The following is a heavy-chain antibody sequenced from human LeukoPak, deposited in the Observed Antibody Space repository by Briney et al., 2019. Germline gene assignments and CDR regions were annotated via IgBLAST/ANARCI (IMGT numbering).Heavy chain of an antibody. CDR3: AREEVVVVAATEYNWFDP. J-gene: IGHJ5*02. V-gene: IGHV1-18*01. D-gene: IGHD2-15*01. CDR1: GYTFTSYG. Sequence: ASVKVSCKASGYTFTSYGISWVRQAPGQGLEWMGWISAYNGNTNYAQKLQGRVTMTTDTSTSTAYMELRSLRSDDTAVYYCAREEVVVVAATEYNWFDPWGQGTLVTVSS. CDR2: ISAYNGNT.